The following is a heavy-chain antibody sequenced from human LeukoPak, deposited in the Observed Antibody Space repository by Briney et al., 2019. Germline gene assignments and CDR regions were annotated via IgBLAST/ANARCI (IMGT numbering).Heavy chain of an antibody. CDR1: GGSFSSYG. CDR3: AREDHTANNWFDP. J-gene: IGHJ5*02. V-gene: IGHV1-69*05. CDR2: IIPMLGRT. Sequence: PSVKVSCKASGGSFSSYGISWVRQAPGQGLEWMGGIIPMLGRTNYAQKFQGRVTISTDESTSTAYMEMSSLRSEDTAVYYCAREDHTANNWFDPWGQGTLVTVSS. D-gene: IGHD5-18*01.